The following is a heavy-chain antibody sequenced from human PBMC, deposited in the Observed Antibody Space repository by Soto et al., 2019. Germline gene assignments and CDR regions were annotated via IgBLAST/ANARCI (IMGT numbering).Heavy chain of an antibody. J-gene: IGHJ4*02. CDR3: ARPRYDGSGTPFDH. CDR2: INGDGSTT. Sequence: EVQLVESGGALVQPGGSLRLSCAASGFTFSSYWMHCVRQAPGKGLVWVSRINGDGSTTTYADSVKGRFIISRDNAKNMLYLQMNSLTAEDTAVYYCARPRYDGSGTPFDHWGQGTLVTVSS. D-gene: IGHD3-22*01. V-gene: IGHV3-74*01. CDR1: GFTFSSYW.